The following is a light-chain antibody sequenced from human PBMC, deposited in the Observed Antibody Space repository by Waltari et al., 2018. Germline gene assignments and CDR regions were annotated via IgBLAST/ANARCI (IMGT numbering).Light chain of an antibody. J-gene: IGKJ1*01. V-gene: IGKV1-5*03. CDR1: QSISSW. CDR3: QQYNSYWT. CDR2: KAS. Sequence: DIQMTKSPSTLSASVGDRVTITGRASQSISSWLAWYQQKPGKAPKLLIYKASSLESGVPSRFSGSGSGTEFTLTISSLQPDDFATYYCQQYNSYWTFGQGTKVEIK.